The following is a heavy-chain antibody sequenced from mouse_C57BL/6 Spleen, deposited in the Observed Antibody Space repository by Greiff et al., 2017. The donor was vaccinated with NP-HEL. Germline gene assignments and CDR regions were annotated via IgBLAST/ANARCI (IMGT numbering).Heavy chain of an antibody. D-gene: IGHD4-1*01. Sequence: QVQLKQSGAELAKPGASVKLSCKASGYTFTSYWMHWVKQRPGQGLEWIGYINPSSGYTKYNQKFKDKATLTADKSSSTAYMRLSSLTYEDSAVYYCATGTNFDVWGTGTTVTVSS. V-gene: IGHV1-7*01. CDR1: GYTFTSYW. CDR3: ATGTNFDV. J-gene: IGHJ1*03. CDR2: INPSSGYT.